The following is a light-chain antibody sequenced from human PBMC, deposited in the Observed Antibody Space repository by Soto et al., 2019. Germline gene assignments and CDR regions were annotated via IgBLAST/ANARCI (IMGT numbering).Light chain of an antibody. V-gene: IGKV1-5*03. CDR3: LQDYNYPLT. J-gene: IGKJ4*01. Sequence: DIQMTQSPSTLSASVGDRVTITCRASQSISSWLAWYQQKPGKAPKLLIYKASTLKSGVPSRFSGSGYGTEFTLTISSLQPEDFATYYCLQDYNYPLTFGGGTKVDIK. CDR2: KAS. CDR1: QSISSW.